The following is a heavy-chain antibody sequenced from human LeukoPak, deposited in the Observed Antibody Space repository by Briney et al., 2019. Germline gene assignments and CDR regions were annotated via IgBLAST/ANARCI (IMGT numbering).Heavy chain of an antibody. J-gene: IGHJ5*02. Sequence: ASVKVSCKASGYTFTSYYMHWVRQAPGQGLEWMGIINPSGGSTSYAQKFQGRVTMTRDMSTSTVYMELSSLRSEDTAVYYCARDPQWGPTVAWFDPWGQGTLVTVSS. D-gene: IGHD4-11*01. CDR3: ARDPQWGPTVAWFDP. CDR1: GYTFTSYY. CDR2: INPSGGST. V-gene: IGHV1-46*01.